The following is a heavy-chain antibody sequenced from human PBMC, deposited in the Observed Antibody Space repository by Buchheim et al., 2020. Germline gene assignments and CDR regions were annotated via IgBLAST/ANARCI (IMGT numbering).Heavy chain of an antibody. J-gene: IGHJ4*02. V-gene: IGHV1-3*04. CDR2: VNTDNGNT. CDR1: GYPFTTYG. CDR3: ARDASRLTVAGSVYYFDF. Sequence: QVHLVHSGAEVQRPGASVKLSCKASGYPFTTYGLHWMRQAPGQRLEWMGWVNTDNGNTKYSQKFQDRVTITRDTSATTVYMELSSLTSEDTALYYCARDASRLTVAGSVYYFDFWGQGSL. D-gene: IGHD6-19*01.